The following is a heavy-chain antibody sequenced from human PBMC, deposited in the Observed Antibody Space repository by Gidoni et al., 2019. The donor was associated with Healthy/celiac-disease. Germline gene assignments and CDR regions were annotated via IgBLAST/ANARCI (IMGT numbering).Heavy chain of an antibody. J-gene: IGHJ4*02. V-gene: IGHV3-23*01. Sequence: EVQLLESGGGLVQPGGSLRLSCSASGFTFSSYAMTWVRQAPGKGLEWGSAISGRRGSTYYADSVKGRFTISKDNSKNTLYLQMNSLRAEDTAVYYCAKDKDYYDSSGSNYFDYWGQGTLVTVSS. CDR1: GFTFSSYA. CDR2: ISGRRGST. CDR3: AKDKDYYDSSGSNYFDY. D-gene: IGHD3-22*01.